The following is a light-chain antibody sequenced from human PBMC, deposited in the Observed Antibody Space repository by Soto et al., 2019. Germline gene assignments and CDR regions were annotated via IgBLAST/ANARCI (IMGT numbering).Light chain of an antibody. CDR3: SSYAGSNAVV. CDR1: SSDVGSYNL. V-gene: IGLV2-14*02. Sequence: QSALTQPASVSGSPGQSITISCTGTSSDVGSYNLVSWYQQHPGKAPKLMIYEGSKRPSGVSNRFSGSKSGNTASLTVSGLQAEDEADYYCSSYAGSNAVVFGGGTQLTVL. J-gene: IGLJ2*01. CDR2: EGS.